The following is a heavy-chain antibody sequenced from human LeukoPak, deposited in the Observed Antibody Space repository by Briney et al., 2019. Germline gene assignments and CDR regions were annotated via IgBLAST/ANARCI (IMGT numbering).Heavy chain of an antibody. CDR2: ISSSSSYI. J-gene: IGHJ5*02. D-gene: IGHD4-17*01. CDR1: GFTFGDYA. Sequence: GGSLRLSCTASGFTFGDYAMSWVRQAPGKGLEWVSSISSSSSYIYYADSVKGRFTISRDNAKNSLSLQMNSLRAEDTAVYYRARETRGDYGDYERWFDPWGQGTLVTVSS. V-gene: IGHV3-21*01. CDR3: ARETRGDYGDYERWFDP.